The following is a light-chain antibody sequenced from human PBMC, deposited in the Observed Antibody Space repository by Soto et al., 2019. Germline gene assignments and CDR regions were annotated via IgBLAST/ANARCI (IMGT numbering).Light chain of an antibody. CDR2: AAS. Sequence: DLQMTQSPSSLSASVGDRVTITCRASQSISSYLNWYQQKPGKAPKLLIYAASSLQSGVPSRFSGSGSGTDFTLTISSLQPEDFATYYCQQSYSTLTFGGRTKVEIK. CDR3: QQSYSTLT. J-gene: IGKJ4*01. CDR1: QSISSY. V-gene: IGKV1-39*01.